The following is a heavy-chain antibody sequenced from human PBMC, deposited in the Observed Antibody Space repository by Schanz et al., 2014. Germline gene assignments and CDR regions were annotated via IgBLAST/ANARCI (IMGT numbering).Heavy chain of an antibody. Sequence: QVQLQESGPGLVKPSQTLSLTCSVSGGSISSGSYYWNWIRQPAGKGLEWIGRVYTSGSTNYNPSTKSGATITQEAPKNQFSRNPGSVPAADTAVYYCARDRGRGDLPGDIWGQGTMVTVSS. V-gene: IGHV4-61*02. CDR2: VYTSGST. D-gene: IGHD4-17*01. CDR1: GGSISSGSYY. CDR3: ARDRGRGDLPGDI. J-gene: IGHJ3*02.